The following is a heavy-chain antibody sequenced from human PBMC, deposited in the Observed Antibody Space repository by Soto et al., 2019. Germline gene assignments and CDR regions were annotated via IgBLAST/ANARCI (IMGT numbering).Heavy chain of an antibody. CDR2: VSYDGSNK. J-gene: IGHJ4*01. D-gene: IGHD6-19*01. CDR1: GFTFSSYR. Sequence: PGGSLRLSCAASGFTFSSYRMHWVRQAPGKGLEWVAVVSYDGSNKYYADSVKGRFTISRDNSGNTVFLQMNSLRSEDTAVYFCAKSGSDWYFDYWGQGTLVTTSS. CDR3: AKSGSDWYFDY. V-gene: IGHV3-30*18.